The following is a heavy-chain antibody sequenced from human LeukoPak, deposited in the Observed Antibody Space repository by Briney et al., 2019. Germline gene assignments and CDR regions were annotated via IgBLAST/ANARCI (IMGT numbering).Heavy chain of an antibody. Sequence: GGSLRLSCAASGFTFSSYWMSWVRQAPGKGLEWVANIRQDGSEKYYVDSVKGRFTISRDNAKNSLYLQMSSLRADDTAVYFCARFTTVVTSGAFDIWGQGTLVTVS. V-gene: IGHV3-7*05. CDR3: ARFTTVVTSGAFDI. CDR1: GFTFSSYW. J-gene: IGHJ3*02. CDR2: IRQDGSEK. D-gene: IGHD4-23*01.